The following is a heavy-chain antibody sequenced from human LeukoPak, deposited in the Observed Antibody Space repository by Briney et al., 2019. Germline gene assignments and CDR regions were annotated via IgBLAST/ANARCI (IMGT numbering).Heavy chain of an antibody. CDR3: TLLRFLEWLGEGDYFDY. CDR2: IRSKAYGGTT. Sequence: PGRSLRLSCTASGFTFGDYAMSWVRQAPGKGLEWVGFIRSKAYGGTTEYAASVKGRFTISRDDSKSIAYLQMNSLKTEDTAVYYCTLLRFLEWLGEGDYFDYWGQGTLVTVSS. V-gene: IGHV3-49*04. CDR1: GFTFGDYA. J-gene: IGHJ4*02. D-gene: IGHD3-3*01.